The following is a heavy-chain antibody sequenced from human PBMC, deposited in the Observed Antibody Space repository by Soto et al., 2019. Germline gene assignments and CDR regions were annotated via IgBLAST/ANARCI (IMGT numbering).Heavy chain of an antibody. D-gene: IGHD3-10*01. J-gene: IGHJ6*02. V-gene: IGHV4-59*08. CDR2: IDSNGGT. CDR3: VRQGFGRLHGLVDV. Sequence: SRIRQPPGRRLEWIGYIDSNGGTSYNPSLQSRVTISIDTSTKQFFLKLSSVTAADTAVYYCVRQGFGRLHGLVDVWGHGPTVT.